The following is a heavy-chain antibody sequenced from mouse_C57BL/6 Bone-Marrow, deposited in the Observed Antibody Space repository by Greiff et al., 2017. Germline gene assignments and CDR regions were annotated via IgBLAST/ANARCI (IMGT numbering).Heavy chain of an antibody. Sequence: EVQLQQSGAELVRPGASVKLSCTASGFNIKDDYMHWVRQSPEQGLEWVGWIDPENGDTESASKFQGKAKITADTSANTAYLQLSSLTSEDPDVYYCTTYGYAGPCWCFDVWGTGTTVTVSS. CDR2: IDPENGDT. J-gene: IGHJ1*03. D-gene: IGHD2-2*01. CDR3: TTYGYAGPCWCFDV. V-gene: IGHV14-4*01. CDR1: GFNIKDDY.